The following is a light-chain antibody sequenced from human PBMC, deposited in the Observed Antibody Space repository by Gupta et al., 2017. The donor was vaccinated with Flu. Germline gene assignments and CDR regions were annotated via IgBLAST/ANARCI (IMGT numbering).Light chain of an antibody. CDR3: MQDTHLPPT. Sequence: VVMTQSPVSLPVTLGQPASISCRSSQSLVHSDGNTYLNWFHQRPGQSPRRLKYKVSRRDSGVPDRFSGSGSGSDFTLQISRVEAEDVGIYYCMQDTHLPPTFGQGTKLEIK. CDR1: QSLVHSDGNTY. J-gene: IGKJ2*01. V-gene: IGKV2-30*02. CDR2: KVS.